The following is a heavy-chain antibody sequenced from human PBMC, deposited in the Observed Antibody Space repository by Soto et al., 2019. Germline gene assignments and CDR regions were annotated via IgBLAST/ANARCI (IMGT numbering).Heavy chain of an antibody. CDR1: GFTFSSYA. D-gene: IGHD6-19*01. J-gene: IGHJ4*02. Sequence: EVQLLESGGGLVQPGGSLRLSCAASGFTFSSYAMSWVRQAPGKGLEWVSAISGSGGSTYYADSVKGRFTISRDNSKHTLYLQMNSLRAEDTAVYYCAKDIAPGAVAGAPFDYWGQGTLVTVSS. CDR2: ISGSGGST. V-gene: IGHV3-23*01. CDR3: AKDIAPGAVAGAPFDY.